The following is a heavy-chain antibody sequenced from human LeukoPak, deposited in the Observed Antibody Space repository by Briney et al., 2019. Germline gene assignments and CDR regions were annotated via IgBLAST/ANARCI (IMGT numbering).Heavy chain of an antibody. CDR2: IRDKVNSYAT. D-gene: IGHD3-10*01. V-gene: IGHV3-73*01. CDR3: AKRRDYYGSGSEIDY. Sequence: GGSLRLSCAASGFTFSGSAMHWVRQASGKGLEWVGRIRDKVNSYATAYAASVKGRFTISRDNSKNTLYLQMNSLRAEGTAVYYCAKRRDYYGSGSEIDYWGQGTLVTVSS. CDR1: GFTFSGSA. J-gene: IGHJ4*02.